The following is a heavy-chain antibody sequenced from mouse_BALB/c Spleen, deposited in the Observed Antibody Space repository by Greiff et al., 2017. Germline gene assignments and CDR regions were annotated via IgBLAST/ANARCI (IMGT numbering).Heavy chain of an antibody. D-gene: IGHD1-1*01. J-gene: IGHJ4*01. CDR2: ISSGGSYT. Sequence: EVQGVESGGDLVKPGGSLKLSCAASGFTFSSYGMSWVRQTPDKRLEWVATISSGGSYTYYPDSVKGRFTISRDNAKNTLYLQMSSLKSEDTAMYYCARLHYGSSYGAMDYWGQGTSVTVSS. CDR3: ARLHYGSSYGAMDY. V-gene: IGHV5-6*01. CDR1: GFTFSSYG.